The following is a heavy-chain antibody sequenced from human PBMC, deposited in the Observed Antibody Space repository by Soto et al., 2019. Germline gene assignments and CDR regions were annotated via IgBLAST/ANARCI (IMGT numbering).Heavy chain of an antibody. CDR1: GGSVSSYY. J-gene: IGHJ4*02. Sequence: PSETLSLTCTVSGGSVSSYYWSWIRQPPGKGLEWIGYIYYSGSTNYNPSLKSRVTISVDTSKNQFSLKLSSVTAADTAVYYCARVNTAMALDYWGQGXLVTVSS. CDR3: ARVNTAMALDY. CDR2: IYYSGST. V-gene: IGHV4-59*02. D-gene: IGHD5-18*01.